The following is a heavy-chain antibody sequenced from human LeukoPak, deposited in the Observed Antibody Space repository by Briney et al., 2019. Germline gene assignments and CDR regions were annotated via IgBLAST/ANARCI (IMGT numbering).Heavy chain of an antibody. D-gene: IGHD2-2*01. J-gene: IGHJ4*02. CDR2: ISGSGVST. CDR1: GFTFSSYA. CDR3: AKPRILYYCSSTSCHEGGFDC. Sequence: GGSLRLSCAASGFTFSSYATSWVRQAPGKGLEWVSAISGSGVSTYYADSVKGRFTISRDNSKNTLYLQMYSLRAEDTAVYYCAKPRILYYCSSTSCHEGGFDCWGQGTLVTVSS. V-gene: IGHV3-23*01.